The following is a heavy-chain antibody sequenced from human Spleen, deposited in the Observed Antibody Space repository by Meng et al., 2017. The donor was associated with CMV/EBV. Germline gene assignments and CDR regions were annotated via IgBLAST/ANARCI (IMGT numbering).Heavy chain of an antibody. Sequence: GESLKISCAASGFTFSSSWMNWVRQAPGKGLEWISSITGSDNFIYYADSVAGRFTISRDNAKNSLYLEMNDLRAEDTAVYYCARDKSAWNSLFFFDNWGQGTLVTVSS. CDR3: ARDKSAWNSLFFFDN. J-gene: IGHJ4*02. CDR2: ITGSDNFI. V-gene: IGHV3-21*01. CDR1: GFTFSSSW. D-gene: IGHD1-1*01.